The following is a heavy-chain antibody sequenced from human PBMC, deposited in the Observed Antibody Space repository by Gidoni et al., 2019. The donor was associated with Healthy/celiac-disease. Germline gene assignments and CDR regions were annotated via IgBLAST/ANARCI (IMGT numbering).Heavy chain of an antibody. CDR2: IIPIFGTA. Sequence: QVQPVQSGAEVKKPGSSVKVSCKASGGTLSSHATTWVRQHPGQGLEWMGGIIPIFGTANYAHKFQGRFTITADESTSTAYMELSSLRSEDTAVYYCARDKVPFSGYYYGMDVWGQVTTVTVSS. D-gene: IGHD2-2*01. J-gene: IGHJ6*02. V-gene: IGHV1-69*01. CDR1: GGTLSSHA. CDR3: ARDKVPFSGYYYGMDV.